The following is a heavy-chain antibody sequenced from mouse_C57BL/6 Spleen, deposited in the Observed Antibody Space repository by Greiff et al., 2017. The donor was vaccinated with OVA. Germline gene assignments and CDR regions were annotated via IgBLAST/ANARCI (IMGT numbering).Heavy chain of an antibody. CDR3: ARVYGGYFDV. CDR2: ISRGSSTI. V-gene: IGHV5-17*01. CDR1: GFTFSDYG. Sequence: EVMLVESGGGLVKPGGSLKLSCAASGFTFSDYGMHWVRQAPEKGLEWVAYISRGSSTIYYADTVKGRFTISRDNATNTLFLQMTSLRSEDTAVDYCARVYGGYFDVWGTGTTVTVSS. J-gene: IGHJ1*03. D-gene: IGHD1-1*01.